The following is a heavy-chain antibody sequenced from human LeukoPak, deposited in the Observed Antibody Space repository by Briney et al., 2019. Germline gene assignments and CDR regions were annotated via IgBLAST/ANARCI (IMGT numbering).Heavy chain of an antibody. V-gene: IGHV4-30-4*07. CDR3: ARGVVIAPQTFDY. J-gene: IGHJ4*02. D-gene: IGHD2-21*01. Sequence: PSETLSLTCAVSGGSISSGGYSWSWIRQPPGKGLEWIGYTYYSGSTYYNPSLKSQVTISVDTSKNQFSLKLSSVTAADTAVYYCARGVVIAPQTFDYWGQGTLVTVSS. CDR2: TYYSGST. CDR1: GGSISSGGYS.